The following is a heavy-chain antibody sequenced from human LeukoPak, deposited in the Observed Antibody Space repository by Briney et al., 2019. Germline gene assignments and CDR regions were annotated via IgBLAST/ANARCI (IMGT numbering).Heavy chain of an antibody. Sequence: ASVKVSCKASGYTFTGYYMHWVRQAPGQGLEGMGWINPNSGGTNYAQKFQGRVTMTRDTSTSTVYMELSNLISEDTAVYYCARGPRGQRFDYWRQGTLVTVSS. D-gene: IGHD1-1*01. CDR3: ARGPRGQRFDY. CDR1: GYTFTGYY. V-gene: IGHV1-2*02. J-gene: IGHJ4*02. CDR2: INPNSGGT.